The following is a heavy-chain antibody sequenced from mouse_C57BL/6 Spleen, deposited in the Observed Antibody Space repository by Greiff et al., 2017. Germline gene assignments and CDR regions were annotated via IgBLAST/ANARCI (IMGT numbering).Heavy chain of an antibody. CDR3: TRWGITTVVDAMDY. CDR2: IDPETGGT. Sequence: VKLQQSGAELVRPGASVTLSCKASGYTFTDYEMHWVKQTPVHGLEWIGAIDPETGGTAYNQKFKGKAILTADKSSSTAYMELRSLTSEDSAVYYCTRWGITTVVDAMDYWGQGTSVTVSS. J-gene: IGHJ4*01. D-gene: IGHD1-1*01. V-gene: IGHV1-15*01. CDR1: GYTFTDYE.